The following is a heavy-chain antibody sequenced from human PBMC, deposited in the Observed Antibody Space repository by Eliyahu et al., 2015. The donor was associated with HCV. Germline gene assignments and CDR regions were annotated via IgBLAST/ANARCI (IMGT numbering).Heavy chain of an antibody. V-gene: IGHV3-30*18. Sequence: QVQLVESGGGVVQPGRSLXLSCAASGFTFSXSGWPGVRQXPGKGLGWVAVISNDGSNIQYVDSVKGRFTISRNNSKNTLFLEMNSLRAEDTALYFCAKDQGTATAVYFKYGMDVWGKGTTVTVSS. CDR3: AKDQGTATAVYFKYGMDV. J-gene: IGHJ6*04. D-gene: IGHD2/OR15-2a*01. CDR1: GFTFSXSG. CDR2: ISNDGSNI.